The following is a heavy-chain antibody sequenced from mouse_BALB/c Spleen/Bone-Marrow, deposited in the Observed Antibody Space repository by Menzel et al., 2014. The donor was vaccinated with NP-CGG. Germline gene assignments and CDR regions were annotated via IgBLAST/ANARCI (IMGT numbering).Heavy chain of an antibody. Sequence: EVKLVESGGGLVKSGGSLKLSCAASGFSFCNYGMSWLRQTPEKRLEWVATISGDGRYTFYSDSVKGQFTISRDNAKNNLYLQLSGLRSEDTALYYCARHAYYDQTEVSFVCWGQGTLVTVSA. J-gene: IGHJ3*01. CDR2: ISGDGRYT. V-gene: IGHV5-9-2*01. CDR1: GFSFCNYG. D-gene: IGHD2-4*01. CDR3: ARHAYYDQTEVSFVC.